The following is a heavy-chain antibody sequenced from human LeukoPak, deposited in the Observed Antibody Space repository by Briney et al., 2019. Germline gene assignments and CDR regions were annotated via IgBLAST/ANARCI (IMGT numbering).Heavy chain of an antibody. V-gene: IGHV3-30*04. CDR3: ARDPERGYSYGLDY. CDR2: ISYDGSNK. CDR1: GFTFSSYA. Sequence: PGGSLRLPCAPSGFTFSSYAMHWVRQAPGKGLEWVAVISYDGSNKYYAESVKGRFTISRDNAKNSLYLQMNSLRAEDTAVYYCARDPERGYSYGLDYWGQGTLVTVSS. J-gene: IGHJ4*02. D-gene: IGHD5-18*01.